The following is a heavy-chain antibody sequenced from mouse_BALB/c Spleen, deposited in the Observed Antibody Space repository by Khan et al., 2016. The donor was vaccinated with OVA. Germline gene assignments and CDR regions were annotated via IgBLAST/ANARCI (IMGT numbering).Heavy chain of an antibody. CDR1: GFTFSTYG. CDR2: ISSGGSYT. Sequence: EVELVESGGDLVKSEGSLKLSCAASGFTFSTYGMSWVRQTPDKRLEWVATISSGGSYTYYPDSVQGRSTISRDTATNTPYLQMSSLKSEDTAMLQKRLRNARNTAKTTLNQQMSRLKYEDTAMFCCSRLAYYCDSEGFAYWGQGTLVTVSA. V-gene: IGHV5-6*01. D-gene: IGHD1-1*01. CDR3: RLRNARNTAKTTLNQQMSRLKYEDTAMFCCSRLAYYCDSEGFAY. J-gene: IGHJ3*01.